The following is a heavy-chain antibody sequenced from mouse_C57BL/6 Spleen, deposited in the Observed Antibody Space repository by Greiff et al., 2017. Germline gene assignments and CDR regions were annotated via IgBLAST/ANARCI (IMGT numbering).Heavy chain of an antibody. Sequence: QVQLQQSGPELVKPGASVKISCTASGYAFSSSWMNWVKQRPGKGLEWIGRIYPGDGDTNYNGKFKGKATLTADKSSSTAYMQLSILTAEDAAVDFCARRDDYDEMDYWGQGTSVTVSA. CDR3: ARRDDYDEMDY. V-gene: IGHV1-82*01. J-gene: IGHJ4*01. CDR1: GYAFSSSW. D-gene: IGHD2-4*01. CDR2: IYPGDGDT.